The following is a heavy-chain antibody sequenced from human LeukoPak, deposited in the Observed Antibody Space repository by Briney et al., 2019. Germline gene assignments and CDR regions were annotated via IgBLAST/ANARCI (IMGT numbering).Heavy chain of an antibody. CDR1: GGSISSGGYY. D-gene: IGHD2-15*01. CDR3: ARDTGWSSDY. V-gene: IGHV4-31*01. J-gene: IGHJ4*02. CDR2: IYYSGST. Sequence: SETLSLTCTVSGGSISSGGYYWSWIRQHPGKGLEWIGYIYYSGSTYYNPSLKSQVTISVDTSKNQFSLKLSSVTAADTAVYYCARDTGWSSDYWGQGTLVTVSS.